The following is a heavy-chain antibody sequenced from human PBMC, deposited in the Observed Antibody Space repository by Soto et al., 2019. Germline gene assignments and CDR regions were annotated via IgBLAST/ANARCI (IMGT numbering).Heavy chain of an antibody. D-gene: IGHD3-3*01. CDR3: ARAGITIFGVVNSYYYGMDV. V-gene: IGHV1-69*13. J-gene: IGHJ6*02. Sequence: SEKVSCKASGGTFSSYAISWVRQAPGQGLEWMGGIIPIFGTANYAQKFQGRVTLTADESTSTAYMELSILRYEDTAVFYCARAGITIFGVVNSYYYGMDVWGQGTTVTVSS. CDR1: GGTFSSYA. CDR2: IIPIFGTA.